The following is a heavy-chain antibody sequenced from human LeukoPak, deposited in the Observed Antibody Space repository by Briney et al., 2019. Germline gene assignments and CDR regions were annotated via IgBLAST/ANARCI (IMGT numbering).Heavy chain of an antibody. CDR1: GGTFSSYA. J-gene: IGHJ4*02. V-gene: IGHV1-69*13. Sequence: SVKVSCKASGGTFSSYAISWVRQAPGQGLEWMGGIIPIFGTANYAQKFQGRVTITADESTSTAYMELSSLRSEDTAVYYCAGGASEYSSSGDFACWGQGTLVTVSS. CDR3: AGGASEYSSSGDFAC. D-gene: IGHD6-6*01. CDR2: IIPIFGTA.